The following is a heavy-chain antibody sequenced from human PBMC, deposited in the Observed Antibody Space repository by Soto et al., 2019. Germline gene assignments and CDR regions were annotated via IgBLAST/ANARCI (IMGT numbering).Heavy chain of an antibody. Sequence: AGGSLRLSCATSGFSFTHYTINWVRQAPGKGLEWVAVMSYDGTSEYYADSVKGRFTISRDNSKTTVYLQMNSLTPEDTALYYCARKWGTYSSASLDYWGLGTLVTVSS. CDR3: ARKWGTYSSASLDY. CDR1: GFSFTHYT. D-gene: IGHD6-19*01. J-gene: IGHJ4*02. CDR2: MSYDGTSE. V-gene: IGHV3-30*04.